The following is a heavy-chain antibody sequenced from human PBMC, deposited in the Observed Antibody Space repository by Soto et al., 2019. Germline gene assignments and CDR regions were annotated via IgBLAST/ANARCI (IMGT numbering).Heavy chain of an antibody. J-gene: IGHJ4*02. CDR3: ARAACDYGSAAFDY. D-gene: IGHD4-17*01. Sequence: EVQLVESGGGLVQPGGSLRLSCAASGFTFSSYWMSWVRQAPGKGLEWVANIKQDGSEKYYVDSVKGRFTISRDNAKNSRYLHVTSLRAADTAVYYCARAACDYGSAAFDYWGQGTLVTVSS. V-gene: IGHV3-7*01. CDR1: GFTFSSYW. CDR2: IKQDGSEK.